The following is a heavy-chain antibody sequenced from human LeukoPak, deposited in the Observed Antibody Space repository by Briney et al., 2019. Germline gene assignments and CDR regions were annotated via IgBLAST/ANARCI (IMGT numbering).Heavy chain of an antibody. CDR3: AREVLGYCSGGSCYPGAFDI. V-gene: IGHV3-21*01. CDR2: ISSSSSYI. Sequence: GGSLRLSCAASGFTFSSYSMNWVRQAPGRGLEWVSSISSSSSYIYYADSVKGRFTISRDNAKNSLYLQMNSLRAEDTAVYYCAREVLGYCSGGSCYPGAFDIWGQGTMVTVSS. J-gene: IGHJ3*02. D-gene: IGHD2-15*01. CDR1: GFTFSSYS.